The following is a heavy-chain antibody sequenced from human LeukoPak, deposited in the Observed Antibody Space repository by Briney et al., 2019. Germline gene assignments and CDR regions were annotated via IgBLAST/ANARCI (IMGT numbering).Heavy chain of an antibody. Sequence: GASVKVSCKASGYTFTGYYMHWVRQAPGQGLEWMGWINPNGGGTNYAQKFQGWVTMTRDTSISTAYMELSRLRSDDTAVYYCARVRSGYDLWDFDYWGQGTLVTVSS. V-gene: IGHV1-2*04. CDR1: GYTFTGYY. J-gene: IGHJ4*02. CDR3: ARVRSGYDLWDFDY. CDR2: INPNGGGT. D-gene: IGHD5-12*01.